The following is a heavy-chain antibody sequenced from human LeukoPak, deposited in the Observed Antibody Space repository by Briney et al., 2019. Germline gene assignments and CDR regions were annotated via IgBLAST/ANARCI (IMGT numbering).Heavy chain of an antibody. D-gene: IGHD1-26*01. CDR3: ARGGVGALPSDY. CDR2: ISYDGSNK. CDR1: GFTFSSYG. V-gene: IGHV3-30*19. J-gene: IGHJ4*02. Sequence: GGSLRLSCAASGFTFSSYGMHWVRQAPGKGLEWVAVISYDGSNKYYADSVKGRFTISRDNSKNTLYLQMNSLRAEDTAVYYCARGGVGALPSDYWGQGTLVTVSS.